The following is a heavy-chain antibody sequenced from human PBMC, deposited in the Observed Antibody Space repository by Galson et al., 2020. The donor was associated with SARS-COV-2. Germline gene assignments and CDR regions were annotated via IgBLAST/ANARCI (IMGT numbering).Heavy chain of an antibody. Sequence: SETLSLTCTLSGGSISSGDYYWSWIRQPPGKGLEWIGYIYYSGSTYYNPSHKSRVTISVDTSKNQFSLKLTSVTAADTALYYCARDSTLVITTSTYYYFGMDFWCQGTTVTVSS. J-gene: IGHJ6*02. V-gene: IGHV4-30-4*01. CDR3: ARDSTLVITTSTYYYFGMDF. CDR2: IYYSGST. D-gene: IGHD3-22*01. CDR1: GGSISSGDYY.